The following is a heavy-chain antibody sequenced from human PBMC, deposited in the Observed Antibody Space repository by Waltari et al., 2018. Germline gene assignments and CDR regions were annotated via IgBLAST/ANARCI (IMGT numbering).Heavy chain of an antibody. D-gene: IGHD3-9*01. Sequence: EVQLVESGGGLVKPGGSLRLSCAASGFTFSSYSMNWVRQAPGKGLDWVSSISSSSSYIYYADSVKVRFTISRDNAKNSLYLKMNSLRAEDTALYYCASAYVLRYFALDYWGQGTLVTVSS. J-gene: IGHJ4*02. V-gene: IGHV3-21*04. CDR1: GFTFSSYS. CDR2: ISSSSSYI. CDR3: ASAYVLRYFALDY.